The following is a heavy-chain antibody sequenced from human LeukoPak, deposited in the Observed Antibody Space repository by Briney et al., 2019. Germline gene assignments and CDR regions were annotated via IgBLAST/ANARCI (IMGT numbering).Heavy chain of an antibody. D-gene: IGHD3-3*01. CDR3: ARTSGFRFLEWLSGFDY. V-gene: IGHV3-48*01. CDR1: GFTFSSYT. CDR2: ISGGGSTI. Sequence: GSLRLSCAASGFTFSSYTMNWVRQAPGKGLEWISYISGGGSTIYYAASVKGRFTISRDSAKNSLFLQMNSLRADDTAVYYCARTSGFRFLEWLSGFDYWGQGALVTVSS. J-gene: IGHJ4*02.